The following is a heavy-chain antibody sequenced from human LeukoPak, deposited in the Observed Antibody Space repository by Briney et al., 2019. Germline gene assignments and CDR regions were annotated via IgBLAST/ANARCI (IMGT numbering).Heavy chain of an antibody. CDR2: INSDGSST. CDR3: AKGLGYCSSTSCSLDY. J-gene: IGHJ4*02. V-gene: IGHV3-74*01. D-gene: IGHD2-2*01. Sequence: TGGSLRLSCAASGFTFSSYWMHWVRQAPGKGLVWVSRINSDGSSTSYADSVKGRFTISRDNSKNTLYLQMNSLRAEDTAVYYCAKGLGYCSSTSCSLDYWGQGTLVTVSS. CDR1: GFTFSSYW.